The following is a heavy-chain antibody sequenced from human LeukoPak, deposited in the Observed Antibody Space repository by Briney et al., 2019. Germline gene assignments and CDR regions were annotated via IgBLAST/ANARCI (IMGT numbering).Heavy chain of an antibody. CDR3: LRWRRAQSEFDY. J-gene: IGHJ4*02. V-gene: IGHV3-7*03. CDR2: LKESGIEK. CDR1: GFIFIRYS. D-gene: IGHD3-3*01. Sequence: GGSLRLSCAGSGFIFIRYSMGWVRQAPGKGLEFVAHLKESGIEKEYVDSVEGRFTISIDNAENSLYLEMNSLRADDTALYFCLRWRRAQSEFDYWGQGTQVTVSS.